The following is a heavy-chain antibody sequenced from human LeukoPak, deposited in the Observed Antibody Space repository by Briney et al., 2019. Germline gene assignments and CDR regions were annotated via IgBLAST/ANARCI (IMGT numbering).Heavy chain of an antibody. J-gene: IGHJ4*02. CDR3: AVLWFGRGGDY. Sequence: ASVKVSCKASGGTFSSYAISGVRQAPGQGLEWMGRIIPILGIANYAQKFQGRVTITADKSTSTAYMELSSLRSEDTAVYYCAVLWFGRGGDYWGQGTLVTVSS. CDR2: IIPILGIA. D-gene: IGHD3-10*01. CDR1: GGTFSSYA. V-gene: IGHV1-69*04.